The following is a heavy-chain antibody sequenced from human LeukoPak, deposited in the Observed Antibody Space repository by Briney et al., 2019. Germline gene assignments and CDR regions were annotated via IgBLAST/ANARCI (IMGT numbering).Heavy chain of an antibody. J-gene: IGHJ3*02. CDR1: GYTFTSYY. CDR3: ARPRRAYCSGGSCYLFAFDI. V-gene: IGHV1-46*01. D-gene: IGHD2-15*01. CDR2: INPSGGST. Sequence: ASVKVSCKASGYTFTSYYMHWVRQAPGQGLEWMGIINPSGGSTSYAQKFQGRVTMTRDMSTSAVYMELSSLRSEDTAVYYCARPRRAYCSGGSCYLFAFDIWGQGTMVTASS.